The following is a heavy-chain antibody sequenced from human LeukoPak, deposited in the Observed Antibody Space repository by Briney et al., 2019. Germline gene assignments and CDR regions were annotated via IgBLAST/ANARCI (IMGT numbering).Heavy chain of an antibody. CDR3: ARETMLAGFVSGLGFNY. CDR2: IHGSGYS. D-gene: IGHD6-19*01. CDR1: GASISSWY. V-gene: IGHV4-59*01. Sequence: SETLSLTCTVSGASISSWYWSWIRQPPGKGLEWIGNIHGSGYSNYNPSLKSRLSMSLDTSRNQFSLNLTSVTAADTATYYCARETMLAGFVSGLGFNYWGQGILVIVSS. J-gene: IGHJ4*02.